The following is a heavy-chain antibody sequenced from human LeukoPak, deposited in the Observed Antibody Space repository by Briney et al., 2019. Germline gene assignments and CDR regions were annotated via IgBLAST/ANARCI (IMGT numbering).Heavy chain of an antibody. CDR1: GGTFSSYA. CDR2: IIPILGIA. Sequence: SVKVSCKASGGTFSSYAISWVRQAPGQGLEWMGRIIPILGIANYAQKFQGRVTITADKSTSTAYMELSSLRSEDTAVYYCARSGPGYITEIDYWGQGTLVTVSS. V-gene: IGHV1-69*04. J-gene: IGHJ4*02. CDR3: ARSGPGYITEIDY. D-gene: IGHD5-24*01.